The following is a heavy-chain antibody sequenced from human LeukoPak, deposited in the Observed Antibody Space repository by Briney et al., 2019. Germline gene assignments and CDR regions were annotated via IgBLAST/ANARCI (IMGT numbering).Heavy chain of an antibody. CDR3: SRDLEPYRSVPHDAFDI. J-gene: IGHJ3*02. CDR1: GYTFTSYG. D-gene: IGHD6-19*01. Sequence: ASVKLSCKASGYTFTSYGISWVRQAPGQGLEWMGWISVYNGNTNYAQKFQGRVTMTTDTSTSTAYMELRSLRSDDTAVYYCSRDLEPYRSVPHDAFDIWGQGTMVTVSS. V-gene: IGHV1-18*01. CDR2: ISVYNGNT.